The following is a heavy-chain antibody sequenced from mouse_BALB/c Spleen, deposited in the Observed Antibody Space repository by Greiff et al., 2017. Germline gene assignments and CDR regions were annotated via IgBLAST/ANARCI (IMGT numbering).Heavy chain of an antibody. J-gene: IGHJ3*01. CDR2: ISTYYGDA. CDR1: GYTFTDYA. D-gene: IGHD2-1*01. CDR3: ARAPTYGNLFAY. Sequence: VQLQQSGAELVRPGVSVKISCKGSGYTFTDYAMHWVKQSHAKSLEWIGVISTYYGDASYNQKFKGKATMTVDKSSSTAYMELARLTSEDSAIYYCARAPTYGNLFAYWGQGTLVTVSA. V-gene: IGHV1S137*01.